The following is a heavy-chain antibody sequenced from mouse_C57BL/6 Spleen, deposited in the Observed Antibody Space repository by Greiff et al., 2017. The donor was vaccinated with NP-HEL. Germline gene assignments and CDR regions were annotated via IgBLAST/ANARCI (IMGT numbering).Heavy chain of an antibody. J-gene: IGHJ4*01. CDR1: GYTFTDYE. CDR3: RRKKPYYSNYGDAMDY. V-gene: IGHV1-15*01. Sequence: QVQLQQSGAELVRPGASVTLSCKASGYTFTDYEMHWVKQTPVHGLEWIGAIDPETGGTAYNQTFKGKAILTADKSSSTAYREIRSMTSEDATVYYCRRKKPYYSNYGDAMDYWGQGTSVTVSS. D-gene: IGHD2-5*01. CDR2: IDPETGGT.